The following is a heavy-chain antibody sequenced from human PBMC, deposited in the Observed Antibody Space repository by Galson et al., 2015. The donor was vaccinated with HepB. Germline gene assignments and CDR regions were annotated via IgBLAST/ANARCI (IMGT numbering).Heavy chain of an antibody. D-gene: IGHD3-3*01. J-gene: IGHJ4*02. CDR3: AKDNAPVKFRSGPLFRTRAGLSYYFVY. Sequence: LRLSCAASGFTFSSYAMSWVRPAPGKGLEWVSAISGSGGSTYYADSVKGRFTISRDNSKNTLYLQMKSLSAEDTAVYYCAKDNAPVKFRSGPLFRTRAGLSYYFVYWGQGTLVTVFS. CDR2: ISGSGGST. V-gene: IGHV3-23*01. CDR1: GFTFSSYA.